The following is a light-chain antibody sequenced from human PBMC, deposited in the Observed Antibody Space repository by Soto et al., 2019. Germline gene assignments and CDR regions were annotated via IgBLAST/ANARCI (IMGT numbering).Light chain of an antibody. J-gene: IGKJ1*01. CDR1: QGITTY. Sequence: DIQMTQSPSSLSASIGDRVAITCRASQGITTYLAWYQQKPGKAPQLLIYAAYSLQSGVPSRFSGGGSGTDFTLTISSLQPDDFATYYCQKSFTTPWTFGQGTKVEIK. V-gene: IGKV1-39*01. CDR3: QKSFTTPWT. CDR2: AAY.